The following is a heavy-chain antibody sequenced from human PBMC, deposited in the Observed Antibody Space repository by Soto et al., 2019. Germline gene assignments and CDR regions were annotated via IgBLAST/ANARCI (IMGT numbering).Heavy chain of an antibody. V-gene: IGHV4-31*03. CDR3: ARGHWNYEMLHMDV. Sequence: PSETLSLTCTVSGGSISSGSYYWSWIRQHPGKGLERIGYIYSTESTNYNPSLKSRLTISVHMSASQFSLKLSSVTVADTAVYYCARGHWNYEMLHMDVWGKGTTVTVSS. CDR2: IYSTEST. D-gene: IGHD1-7*01. J-gene: IGHJ6*03. CDR1: GGSISSGSYY.